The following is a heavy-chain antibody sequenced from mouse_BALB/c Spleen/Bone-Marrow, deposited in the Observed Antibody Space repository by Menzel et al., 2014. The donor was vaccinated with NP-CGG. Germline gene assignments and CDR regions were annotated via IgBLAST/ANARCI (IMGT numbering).Heavy chain of an antibody. CDR2: IRSKSNNYGT. CDR1: GFTFNTYA. D-gene: IGHD2-3*01. J-gene: IGHJ1*01. Sequence: EVKVVESGGGLVQPKGSLKLSCAASGFTFNTYAMNWVRQAPGKGLEWVARIRSKSNNYGTNYADSVKDRFTISRDDSQSMLYLQMNNLKTEDTAMFYCVRQGDGYYNWYFDVWGAGTTVTVSS. V-gene: IGHV10-1*02. CDR3: VRQGDGYYNWYFDV.